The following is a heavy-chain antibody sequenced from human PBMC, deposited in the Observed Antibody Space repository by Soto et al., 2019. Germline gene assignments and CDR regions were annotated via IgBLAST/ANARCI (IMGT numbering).Heavy chain of an antibody. Sequence: GGSLRLSCAASGFTFSSYAMSWVRQAPGKGLEWVSAISGSSGSTYYADSVKGRFTISRDNSKNTLYLQMNSLRAEDTAVYYCAKVEASSSSADYYYGMDVWGQGATVTVSS. CDR2: ISGSSGST. D-gene: IGHD6-6*01. V-gene: IGHV3-23*01. J-gene: IGHJ6*02. CDR3: AKVEASSSSADYYYGMDV. CDR1: GFTFSSYA.